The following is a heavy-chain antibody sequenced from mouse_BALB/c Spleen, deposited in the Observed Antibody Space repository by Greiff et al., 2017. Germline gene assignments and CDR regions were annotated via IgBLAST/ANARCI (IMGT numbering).Heavy chain of an antibody. J-gene: IGHJ3*01. V-gene: IGHV5-6-3*01. Sequence: EVKLVESGGGLVQPGGSLKLSCAASGFTFSSYGMSWVRQTPDKRLELVATINSNGGSTYYPDSVKGRFTISRDNAKNTLYLQMSSLKSEDTAMYYCARDRAAVREVEFAYWGQGTLVTVSA. D-gene: IGHD3-1*01. CDR1: GFTFSSYG. CDR2: INSNGGST. CDR3: ARDRAAVREVEFAY.